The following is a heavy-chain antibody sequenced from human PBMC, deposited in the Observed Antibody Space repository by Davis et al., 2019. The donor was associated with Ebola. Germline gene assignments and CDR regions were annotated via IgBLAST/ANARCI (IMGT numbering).Heavy chain of an antibody. J-gene: IGHJ4*02. CDR1: GDSVSSNSAA. Sequence: SQTLSLTCAISGDSVSSNSAAWNWTRQSPSRGLEWLGRTYYRSKWYNDYAVSVKSRITINPDTSQNQFSLQLNSVTPEDTAVYYCARDVGYSSGWFDYWGQGTLVTVSS. CDR3: ARDVGYSSGWFDY. D-gene: IGHD6-19*01. CDR2: TYYRSKWYN. V-gene: IGHV6-1*01.